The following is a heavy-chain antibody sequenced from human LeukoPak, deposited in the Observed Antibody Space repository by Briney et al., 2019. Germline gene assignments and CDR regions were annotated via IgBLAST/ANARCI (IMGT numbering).Heavy chain of an antibody. CDR1: GYTFTSYD. V-gene: IGHV1-8*01. J-gene: IGHJ3*02. D-gene: IGHD1-26*01. Sequence: GASVKVSCKASGYTFTSYDINWVRQATGQGLEWMGWMNPNSGNTGYAQKFQGRVTMTRNTSISTAYMELSSLRSEDTAVYYCARDVGGSYSDAFDIWGQGTMVTVSS. CDR2: MNPNSGNT. CDR3: ARDVGGSYSDAFDI.